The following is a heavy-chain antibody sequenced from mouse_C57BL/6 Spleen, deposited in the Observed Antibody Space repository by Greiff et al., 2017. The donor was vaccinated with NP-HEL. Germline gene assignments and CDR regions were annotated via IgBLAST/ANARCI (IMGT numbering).Heavy chain of an antibody. Sequence: VQLQQSVAELVRPGASVKLSCTASGFNIKNTYMPWVKQRPEQGLEWIGRIDPANGNTKYAPKFQGKATITADTSSNTAYLQLSSLTSEDTAIYYCARGVTTVVADYFDYWGQGTTLTVSS. V-gene: IGHV14-3*01. CDR2: IDPANGNT. CDR1: GFNIKNTY. CDR3: ARGVTTVVADYFDY. D-gene: IGHD1-1*01. J-gene: IGHJ2*01.